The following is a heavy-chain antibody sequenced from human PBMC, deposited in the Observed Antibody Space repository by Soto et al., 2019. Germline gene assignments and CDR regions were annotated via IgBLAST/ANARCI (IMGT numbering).Heavy chain of an antibody. CDR2: IYPGDSDT. CDR1: GYCFTSYW. Sequence: GESLKISCKGSGYCFTSYWIGWVRQMPGKGLELMGIIYPGDSDTRYSPSFHGQVTISADKSISTAYLQWSSLKASDTAMYYCARQLLWFGDPTSYYYGMDVWGQGTTVTVSS. V-gene: IGHV5-51*01. D-gene: IGHD3-10*01. J-gene: IGHJ6*02. CDR3: ARQLLWFGDPTSYYYGMDV.